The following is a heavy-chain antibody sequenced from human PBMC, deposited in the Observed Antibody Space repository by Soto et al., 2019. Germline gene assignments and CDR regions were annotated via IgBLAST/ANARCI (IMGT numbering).Heavy chain of an antibody. CDR1: GFTFSSYA. CDR2: ISSNGGST. V-gene: IGHV3-64D*06. D-gene: IGHD6-19*01. Sequence: GGSPRLSCSASGFTFSSYAMHWVRQAPGKGLEYVSAISSNGGSTYYADSVKGRFTISRDNSKNTLYLQMSSLRAEDTAVYYCVRSGVACTDYYYYMDVWGKGTTVTVSS. CDR3: VRSGVACTDYYYYMDV. J-gene: IGHJ6*03.